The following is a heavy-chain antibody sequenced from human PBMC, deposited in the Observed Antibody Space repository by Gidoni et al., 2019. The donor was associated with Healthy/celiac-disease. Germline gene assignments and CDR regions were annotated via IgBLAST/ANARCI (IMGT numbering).Heavy chain of an antibody. CDR3: ARRRVARVDY. J-gene: IGHJ4*02. CDR2: INHSGST. V-gene: IGHV4-34*01. Sequence: QVQLQRWGAGLLKPSETLSLTCAVYGGSFSGYYWSWIRQPPGKGLEWIGEINHSGSTNYNPSLKSRVTISVDTSKNQFSLKLSSVTAADTAVYYCARRRVARVDYWGQGTLVTVSS. CDR1: GGSFSGYY.